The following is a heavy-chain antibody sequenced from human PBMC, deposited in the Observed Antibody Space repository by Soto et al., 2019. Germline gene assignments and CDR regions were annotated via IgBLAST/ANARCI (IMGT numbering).Heavy chain of an antibody. V-gene: IGHV1-18*01. CDR3: VGAAQPYYFDS. Sequence: QVQLVQSGAEVKKPGASVKVSCKASGYTFTSYGITWVRQAPGQGLEWMGWISAYNGNANYAQKLQGRVTMTPDTSTSTAYVELRSLRSDDTAVYYWVGAAQPYYFDSGGQGTLVTVSS. J-gene: IGHJ4*02. CDR2: ISAYNGNA. CDR1: GYTFTSYG.